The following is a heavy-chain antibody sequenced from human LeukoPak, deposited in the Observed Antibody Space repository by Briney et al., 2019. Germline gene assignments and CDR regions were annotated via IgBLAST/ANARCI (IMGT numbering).Heavy chain of an antibody. CDR2: IKHSGST. CDR3: ARGGSSGWWTRGRYYYYGMDV. Sequence: SETLSLTCAVYGGSFSGYYWSWIRQPPGKGLEWIGEIKHSGSTNYNPSLKSRVTISVDTSKNQFSLKLSSVTAADTAVYYCARGGSSGWWTRGRYYYYGMDVWGQGTTVTVSS. J-gene: IGHJ6*02. D-gene: IGHD6-19*01. V-gene: IGHV4-34*01. CDR1: GGSFSGYY.